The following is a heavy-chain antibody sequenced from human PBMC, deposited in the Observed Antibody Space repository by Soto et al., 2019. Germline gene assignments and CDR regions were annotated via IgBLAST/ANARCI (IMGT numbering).Heavy chain of an antibody. CDR1: GFTFSSYS. J-gene: IGHJ6*03. CDR3: ARDPYSYERYYYYYYMDV. D-gene: IGHD5-18*01. V-gene: IGHV3-48*01. Sequence: GGSLRLSCVASGFTFSSYSMNWVRQAPGKGLEWVSYISSSSSTIYYADSVKGRFTISRDNAKNSLYLQMNSLRAEDTAVYYCARDPYSYERYYYYYYMDVWGKGTTVTVSS. CDR2: ISSSSSTI.